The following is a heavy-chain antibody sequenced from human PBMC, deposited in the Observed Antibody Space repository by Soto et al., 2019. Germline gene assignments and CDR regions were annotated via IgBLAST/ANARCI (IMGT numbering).Heavy chain of an antibody. CDR2: MNPNSGNT. D-gene: IGHD3-10*01. CDR1: GYTFTSYD. V-gene: IGHV1-8*01. Sequence: ASVKVSCKASGYTFTSYDINWVRQATGQGLEWMGWMNPNSGNTGYAQKFQGRVTMTRNTPISTAYMELSSLRSEDTAVYYCARSRAFGYYYYGMDVWGQGTKVTVSS. J-gene: IGHJ6*02. CDR3: ARSRAFGYYYYGMDV.